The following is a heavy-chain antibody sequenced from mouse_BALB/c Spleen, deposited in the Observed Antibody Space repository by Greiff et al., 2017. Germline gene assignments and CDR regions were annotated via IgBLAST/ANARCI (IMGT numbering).Heavy chain of an antibody. V-gene: IGHV5-6-2*01. Sequence: EVKLQESGGGLVKLGGSLKLSCAASGFTFSSYYMSWVRQTPEKRLELVAAINSNGGSTYYPDTVKGRFTISRDNAKNTLYLQMSSLKSEDTALYYCARQSIYYDYVNYAMDYWGQGTSVTVSS. D-gene: IGHD2-4*01. CDR2: INSNGGST. CDR1: GFTFSSYY. CDR3: ARQSIYYDYVNYAMDY. J-gene: IGHJ4*01.